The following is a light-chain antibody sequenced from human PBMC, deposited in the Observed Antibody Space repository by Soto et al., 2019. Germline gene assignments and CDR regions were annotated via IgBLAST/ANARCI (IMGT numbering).Light chain of an antibody. V-gene: IGKV1-5*01. Sequence: DIQMTQSPSTLSASVGDRVTITCRASQSISSWLAWYPQKPGKAPKLLIYDASSLESGVPSRFSGSGSGTEFTLTISSLQPDDFAPYYCQQYNSYAGTFGQGTKVEIK. CDR1: QSISSW. CDR2: DAS. J-gene: IGKJ1*01. CDR3: QQYNSYAGT.